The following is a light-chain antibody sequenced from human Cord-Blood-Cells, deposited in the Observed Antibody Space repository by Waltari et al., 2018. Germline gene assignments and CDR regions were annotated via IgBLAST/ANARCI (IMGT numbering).Light chain of an antibody. CDR1: SSDVGSHNL. CDR3: CSYAGSSTYV. J-gene: IGLJ1*01. CDR2: EGR. V-gene: IGLV2-23*01. Sequence: QSALTQPASVSGSPGQSITISCTGTSSDVGSHNLVSCYQQHPGKAPKRMIYEGRKRPSGVSKRCSGSKSGNTGSLTISGLQAEDEADYFCCSYAGSSTYVFGTGTKVTGL.